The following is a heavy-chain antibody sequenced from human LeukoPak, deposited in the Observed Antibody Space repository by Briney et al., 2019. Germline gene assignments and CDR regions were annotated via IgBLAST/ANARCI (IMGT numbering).Heavy chain of an antibody. CDR1: GFSLTTYGVG. J-gene: IGHJ4*02. Sequence: SGPTLVNPTQTVKLTCTFSGFSLTTYGVGVGWVRQSPEKALEWLALIYWNDERRFSPSLKSRATITKDTSKNQVVLRMSNMGPVDTATYYSAHSSRYDDTSGYYPYYFDFWGQGTLVTVSS. CDR3: AHSSRYDDTSGYYPYYFDF. D-gene: IGHD3-22*01. V-gene: IGHV2-5*01. CDR2: IYWNDER.